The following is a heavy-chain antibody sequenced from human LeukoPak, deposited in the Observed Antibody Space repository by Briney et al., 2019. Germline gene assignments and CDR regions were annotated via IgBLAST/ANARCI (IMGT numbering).Heavy chain of an antibody. V-gene: IGHV3-30-3*01. D-gene: IGHD2-21*02. CDR2: ISSDGSDK. Sequence: PGGSLRLSCAASRFNFNRYGMHWVRQAPGKGLEWVAAISSDGSDKYYADSVKGRFTVSRDNSNNMLFLQMNSLRAEDTAVYYCAKDMIVVVPAISPPADWGQGTLVIVSS. J-gene: IGHJ1*01. CDR1: RFNFNRYG. CDR3: AKDMIVVVPAISPPAD.